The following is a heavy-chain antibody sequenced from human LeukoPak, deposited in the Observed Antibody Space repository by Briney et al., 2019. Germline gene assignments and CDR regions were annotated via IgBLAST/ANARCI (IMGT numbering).Heavy chain of an antibody. J-gene: IGHJ4*02. V-gene: IGHV4-30-4*08. Sequence: PSETLSLTCTVSGGSISSGDYFWSWIRQPPGKGLEWIGYIYYSGSTYYNPSLKSRVSISVDTSQNQISLKLSSVTAADTAVYYCARDQREPLDYWGQGTLVTVSS. D-gene: IGHD1-26*01. CDR1: GGSISSGDYF. CDR2: IYYSGST. CDR3: ARDQREPLDY.